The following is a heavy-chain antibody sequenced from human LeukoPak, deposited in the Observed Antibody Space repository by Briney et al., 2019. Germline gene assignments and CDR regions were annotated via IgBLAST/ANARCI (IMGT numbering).Heavy chain of an antibody. Sequence: GGCLRLSCAASGFTFSSYAMHWVRQAPGKGLEWAAVISYGGNNKYYADSVKGRFTVPRDNSKNTLYLQMNSLRAEDTAVYYCAEGGYSSSSRPLDYWGQGTLVTVTS. CDR2: ISYGGNNK. D-gene: IGHD6-6*01. CDR1: GFTFSSYA. J-gene: IGHJ4*02. CDR3: AEGGYSSSSRPLDY. V-gene: IGHV3-30*01.